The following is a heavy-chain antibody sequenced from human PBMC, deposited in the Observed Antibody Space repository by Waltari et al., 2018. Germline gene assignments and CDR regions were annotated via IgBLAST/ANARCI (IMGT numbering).Heavy chain of an antibody. Sequence: EVQLLESGGGLVQPGGSLRLSCAASGFTFSSYAMSWVRQAPGKGLGWVSAISGSGGSTYYADSVKGRFTISRDNSKNTLYLQMNSLRAEDTAVYYCAKESDYDFWRGNAFDIWGQGTMVTVSS. J-gene: IGHJ3*02. CDR3: AKESDYDFWRGNAFDI. CDR1: GFTFSSYA. D-gene: IGHD3-3*01. CDR2: ISGSGGST. V-gene: IGHV3-23*01.